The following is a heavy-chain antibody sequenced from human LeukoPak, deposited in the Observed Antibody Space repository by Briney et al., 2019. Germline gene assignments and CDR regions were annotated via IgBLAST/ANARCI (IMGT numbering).Heavy chain of an antibody. D-gene: IGHD3-3*01. CDR2: ISSSSSYI. CDR3: ARSITIFGVVINYFDY. Sequence: GGSLRLSCEASGFTFSSYSMNWVRQAPGKGLEWVSSISSSSSYIYYADSVKGRFTISRDNAKNSLYLQMNSLRAEDTAVYYCARSITIFGVVINYFDYWGQGTLVTVSS. V-gene: IGHV3-21*01. J-gene: IGHJ4*02. CDR1: GFTFSSYS.